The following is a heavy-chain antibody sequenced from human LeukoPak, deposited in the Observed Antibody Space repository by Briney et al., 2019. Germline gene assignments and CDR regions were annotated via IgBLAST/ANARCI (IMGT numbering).Heavy chain of an antibody. V-gene: IGHV1-18*01. CDR1: GCTFTSYG. CDR3: ARDGVYGIAVAEGPSP. J-gene: IGHJ5*02. D-gene: IGHD6-19*01. CDR2: ISAYNGNT. Sequence: ASVKVSCKASGCTFTSYGISWVRQAPGQGLEWMGWISAYNGNTNYAQKLQGRVTMTTDTSTSTAYMELRSLRSDDTAVYYCARDGVYGIAVAEGPSPWGQGTLVTVSS.